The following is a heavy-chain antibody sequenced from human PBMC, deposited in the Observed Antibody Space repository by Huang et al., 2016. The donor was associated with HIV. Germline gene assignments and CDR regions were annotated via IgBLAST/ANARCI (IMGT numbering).Heavy chain of an antibody. CDR1: GYTFSSCD. J-gene: IGHJ4*02. CDR3: ARGLLYYYDTSGFYQGFDY. Sequence: QVQLMQSGAAVKKPGASVKVSCKASGYTFSSCDINWGRQASGQGLEWVGWVNPNSGNTGYAQKFQGRVTITRDTSITTAYLELSSLGSEDTAVYYCARGLLYYYDTSGFYQGFDYWGQGTLVTVSS. D-gene: IGHD3-22*01. CDR2: VNPNSGNT. V-gene: IGHV1-8*03.